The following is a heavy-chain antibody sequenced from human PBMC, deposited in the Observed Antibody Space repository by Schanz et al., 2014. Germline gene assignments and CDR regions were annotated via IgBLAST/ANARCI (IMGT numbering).Heavy chain of an antibody. CDR3: ARGNNFDYGDAFFNCYYDYMDV. V-gene: IGHV4-34*01. Sequence: QVQLQQWGAGLLKPSETLSLTCGVFGGSFSGYYWSWIRQPPGKGLEWIGEIYHTGSTNYNLSLKSGVAVAVDPSKNQFSLKLSSVTAADTAVYYCARGNNFDYGDAFFNCYYDYMDVWGKGTTVTVSS. CDR2: IYHTGST. D-gene: IGHD4-17*01. CDR1: GGSFSGYY. J-gene: IGHJ6*03.